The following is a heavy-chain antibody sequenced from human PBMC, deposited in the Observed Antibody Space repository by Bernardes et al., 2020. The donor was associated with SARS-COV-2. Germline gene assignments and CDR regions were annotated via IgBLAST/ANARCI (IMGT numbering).Heavy chain of an antibody. V-gene: IGHV3-64*01. CDR2: ISSNGGRT. CDR1: GFVFSNYA. J-gene: IGHJ3*02. Sequence: GGSLRLSCEASGFVFSNYAMHWVRLAPGRGPQYVAGISSNGGRTYYTNSLKGRFTISRDNSKNTLYLQMGSLRPEDKAVYFCAKGGLYYADSPRQPFDIWGQGTMVTVSS. CDR3: AKGGLYYADSPRQPFDI. D-gene: IGHD3-22*01.